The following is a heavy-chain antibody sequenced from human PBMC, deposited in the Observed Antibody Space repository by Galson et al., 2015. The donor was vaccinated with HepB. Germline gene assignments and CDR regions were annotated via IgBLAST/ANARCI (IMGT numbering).Heavy chain of an antibody. CDR2: IYSGGST. CDR3: ARSAAAGLYYYYGMDV. Sequence: SLRLSCAASGFTFSSYGMHWVRQAPGKGLEWVSVIYSGGSTYYADSVKGRFTISRHNSKNTLYLQMNSLRAEDTAVYYCARSAAAGLYYYYGMDVWGQGTTVTVSS. V-gene: IGHV3-53*04. CDR1: GFTFSSYG. J-gene: IGHJ6*02. D-gene: IGHD6-13*01.